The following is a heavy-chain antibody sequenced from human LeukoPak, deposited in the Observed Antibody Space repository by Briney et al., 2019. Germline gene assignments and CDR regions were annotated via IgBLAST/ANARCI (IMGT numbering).Heavy chain of an antibody. CDR1: GFTFSDYW. D-gene: IGHD6-6*01. CDR2: IKQDGSQR. CDR3: ARRGGSSSRRSPIDY. Sequence: GGSLRLSCTASGFTFSDYWMTWVRQAPGKGPEWVANIKQDGSQRYYVDSVRGRFTISRDNAKNSLFLQMNGLRAEDTAVYYCARRGGSSSRRSPIDYWGQGTPVTVSS. J-gene: IGHJ4*02. V-gene: IGHV3-7*01.